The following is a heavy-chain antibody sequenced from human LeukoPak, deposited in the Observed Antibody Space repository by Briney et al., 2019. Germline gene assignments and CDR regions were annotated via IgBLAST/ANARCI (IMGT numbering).Heavy chain of an antibody. CDR1: GYTFTSYD. V-gene: IGHV1-8*01. CDR2: MNPNIGNT. CDR3: ARVTWQQLGYV. D-gene: IGHD6-13*01. J-gene: IGHJ4*02. Sequence: ASVKVSCKASGYTFTSYDINWVRQATGQGLEWMGWMNPNIGNTGYAQKFRGRVTMTRNTSISTAYMELSSLRSEDTAVYYCARVTWQQLGYVWGQGTLVTVSS.